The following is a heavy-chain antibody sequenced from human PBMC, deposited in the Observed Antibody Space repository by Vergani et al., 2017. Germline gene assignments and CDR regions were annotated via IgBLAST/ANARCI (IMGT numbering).Heavy chain of an antibody. CDR1: GGSISSYY. V-gene: IGHV4-59*01. CDR2: IYYSGST. J-gene: IGHJ5*02. CDR3: ARDRITMVRGVIIHNWFDP. D-gene: IGHD3-10*01. Sequence: QVQLQESGPGLVKPSETLSLTCTVSGGSISSYYWSWIRQPPGKGLEWIGYIYYSGSTNYNPSLKSRVTISVDTSKNQFSLKLSSVTAADTAVYYCARDRITMVRGVIIHNWFDPGGQGTLVTVSS.